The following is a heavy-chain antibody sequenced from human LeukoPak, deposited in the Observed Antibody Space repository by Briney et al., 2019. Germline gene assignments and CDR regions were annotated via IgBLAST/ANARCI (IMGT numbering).Heavy chain of an antibody. Sequence: ASVKVSCKASGYTLTSYDINWVRQATGQGLEWMGWMNPNSGNTGYAQKFQGRVTMTRNTSISTAYMELSSLRSEDTAVYYCATGAPTVTTLDYWGQGTLVTVSS. J-gene: IGHJ4*02. CDR3: ATGAPTVTTLDY. D-gene: IGHD4-17*01. V-gene: IGHV1-8*01. CDR2: MNPNSGNT. CDR1: GYTLTSYD.